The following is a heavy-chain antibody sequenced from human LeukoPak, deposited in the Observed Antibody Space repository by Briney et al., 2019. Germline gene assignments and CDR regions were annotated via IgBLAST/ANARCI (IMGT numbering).Heavy chain of an antibody. J-gene: IGHJ4*02. CDR3: AKDLVTAMDY. V-gene: IGHV3-23*01. D-gene: IGHD5-18*01. CDR1: GFTFSNYA. CDR2: IVGGGHGT. Sequence: GGSLRLSCAASGFTFSNYAMAWVRQAPGKGLEWVSTIVGGGHGTYYVDSVKGRFAVSRDNSMNTLYLHMSSLRADDAAVYYCAKDLVTAMDYWGQGTLVTVSS.